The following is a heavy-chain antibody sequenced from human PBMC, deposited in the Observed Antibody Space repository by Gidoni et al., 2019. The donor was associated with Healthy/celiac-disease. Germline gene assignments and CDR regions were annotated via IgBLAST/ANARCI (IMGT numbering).Heavy chain of an antibody. D-gene: IGHD3-9*01. J-gene: IGHJ6*02. V-gene: IGHV2-70*01. CDR3: ARMVRYFDWLPKHRNYYYYGMDV. CDR1: GFSLSTSGMC. CDR2: IDWDDDK. Sequence: QVTLRESGPALVKPTQTLTLTCTFSGFSLSTSGMCVSWIRQPPGKALEWLALIDWDDDKYYSTSLKTRLTISKDTSKNQVVLTMTNMDPVDTATYYCARMVRYFDWLPKHRNYYYYGMDVWGQGTTVTVSS.